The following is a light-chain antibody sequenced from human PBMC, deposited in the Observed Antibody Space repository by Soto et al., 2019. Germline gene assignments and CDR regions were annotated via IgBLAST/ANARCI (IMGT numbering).Light chain of an antibody. V-gene: IGKV1-33*01. CDR3: QQFDNLPYT. CDR2: DAS. Sequence: DIQMTQSPSSLSASVGDRVTITCQASQHIRHSLNWYQQKPGKAPKLLIYDASNLETGVPSRFSGGGSGTDFTLSITSLQPEDFATYYCQQFDNLPYTFGLGTKLDI. CDR1: QHIRHS. J-gene: IGKJ2*01.